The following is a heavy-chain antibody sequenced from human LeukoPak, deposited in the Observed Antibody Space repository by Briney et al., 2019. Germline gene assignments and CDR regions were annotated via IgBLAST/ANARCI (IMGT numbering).Heavy chain of an antibody. J-gene: IGHJ1*01. V-gene: IGHV3-30*18. Sequence: GSLRLSCAASGFTFSSYGMHWVRQAPGKGLEWVAVISYDGSNKYYADSVKGRFTISRDNSKNTLYLQMNSLRAEDTAVYYCAKDIAEYFQHWGQGTLVTVSS. CDR3: AKDIAEYFQH. CDR2: ISYDGSNK. CDR1: GFTFSSYG.